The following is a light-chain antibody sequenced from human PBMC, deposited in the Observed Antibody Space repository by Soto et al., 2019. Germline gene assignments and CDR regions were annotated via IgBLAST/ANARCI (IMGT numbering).Light chain of an antibody. Sequence: EIVLTQSPATLSLSPGERATLSCRASQSVSNYLAWYQQKPGQAPRLLIYDTFNMATGIPARFSGSGSGTDFTLTISSLAPEDFAVYYCQQCNGSPLTFGRGTKLEI. CDR2: DTF. CDR3: QQCNGSPLT. CDR1: QSVSNY. V-gene: IGKV3-11*01. J-gene: IGKJ2*01.